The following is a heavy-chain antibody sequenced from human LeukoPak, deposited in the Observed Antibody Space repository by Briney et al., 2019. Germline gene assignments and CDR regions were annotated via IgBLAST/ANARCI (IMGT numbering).Heavy chain of an antibody. J-gene: IGHJ5*02. V-gene: IGHV3-30*02. Sequence: GGSLRLSCAASGFTFSSYGMYWVRQAPGKGLEWVALIRYDGSNKYYADSVKGRFTISRDNSKSMLLLEMRSLTVEDTAVYYCVKFRLVVVSHANWFDPWGQGTLVTVSS. CDR3: VKFRLVVVSHANWFDP. CDR1: GFTFSSYG. CDR2: IRYDGSNK. D-gene: IGHD2-8*02.